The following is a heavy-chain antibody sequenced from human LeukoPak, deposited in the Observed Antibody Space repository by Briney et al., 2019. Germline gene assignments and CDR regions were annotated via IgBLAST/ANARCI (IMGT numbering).Heavy chain of an antibody. CDR1: GGTFSSYA. CDR2: INPNSGGT. J-gene: IGHJ4*02. Sequence: ASVKVSCKASGGTFSSYAISWVRQAPGQGLEWMGWINPNSGGTNYAQKFQGRVTMTRDTSISTAYMELSRLRSDDTAVYYCARGGSYYDSSGYYCLHYWGQGTLVTVSS. V-gene: IGHV1-2*02. CDR3: ARGGSYYDSSGYYCLHY. D-gene: IGHD3-22*01.